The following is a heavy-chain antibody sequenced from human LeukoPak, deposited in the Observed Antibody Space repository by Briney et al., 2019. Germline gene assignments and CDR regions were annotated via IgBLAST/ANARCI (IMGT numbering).Heavy chain of an antibody. Sequence: SVKVSCKASGGTFSSYAISWVRPAPGQGLEWMGGIIPIFGTANYAQKFQGRVTVTADESTSTAYMELSSLRSEDTAVYYCAREASSGSYNYWGQGTLVTVSS. CDR3: AREASSGSYNY. D-gene: IGHD1-26*01. CDR1: GGTFSSYA. V-gene: IGHV1-69*13. CDR2: IIPIFGTA. J-gene: IGHJ4*02.